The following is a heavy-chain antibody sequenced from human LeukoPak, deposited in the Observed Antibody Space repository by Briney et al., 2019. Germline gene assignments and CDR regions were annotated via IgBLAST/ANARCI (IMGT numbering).Heavy chain of an antibody. CDR3: AGSNGSSGYDLYYYYYAMDV. V-gene: IGHV4-4*07. CDR2: IYTSGST. D-gene: IGHD5-12*01. Sequence: SETLSLTCTVSGGSISSYYWSWIRQPAGKGLEWIGRIYTSGSTNYNPSLKSRVTMSVDTSKNQFSLKLSSVTAADTAVYYCAGSNGSSGYDLYYYYYAMDVWGQGTTVTVSS. J-gene: IGHJ6*02. CDR1: GGSISSYY.